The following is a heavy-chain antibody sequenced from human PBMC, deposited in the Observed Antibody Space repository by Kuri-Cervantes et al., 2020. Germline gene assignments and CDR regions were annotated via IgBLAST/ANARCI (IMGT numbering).Heavy chain of an antibody. V-gene: IGHV3-13*01. CDR1: GFTFSSYD. CDR3: AVDYGGNSDAFDI. CDR2: IGTAGDT. J-gene: IGHJ3*02. D-gene: IGHD4-23*01. Sequence: GESLKISCAASGFTFSSYDMHWVRQATGKGLEWVSAIGTAGDTYYPGSVKGRFTISRDNSKNTLCLQMNSLRAEDTAVYYCAVDYGGNSDAFDIWGQGTMVTVSS.